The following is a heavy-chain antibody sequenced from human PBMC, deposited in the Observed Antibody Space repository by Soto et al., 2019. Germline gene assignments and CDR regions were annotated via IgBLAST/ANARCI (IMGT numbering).Heavy chain of an antibody. V-gene: IGHV3-7*01. CDR2: IKQDGSAK. D-gene: IGHD6-25*01. Sequence: EAQLGGSGGGLVQPGESLRLSCAASGFALRTYWMSWFRQAPGKGLEWVANIKQDGSAKFYVDSVRGRFTISRDNANNSLYLQLNSLSAEDTAVYYCARDDGYRGFDCWGQGTLVTVSS. CDR1: GFALRTYW. J-gene: IGHJ4*02. CDR3: ARDDGYRGFDC.